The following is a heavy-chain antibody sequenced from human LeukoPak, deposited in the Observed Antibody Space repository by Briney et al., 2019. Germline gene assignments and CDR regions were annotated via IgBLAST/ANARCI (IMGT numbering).Heavy chain of an antibody. CDR1: GDSISSNYC. J-gene: IGHJ4*02. D-gene: IGHD5-12*01. CDR3: ARGGYSGYDPRGYFDY. CDR2: VYRRGST. Sequence: SETLSLTCAVSGDSISSNYCWRWVRQFPGKGLEWIGEVYRRGSTSYNPSLKSRVVISIDKSKNQYSLNLNSVTAADTAVYYCARGGYSGYDPRGYFDYWGQGTLVTVSS. V-gene: IGHV4-4*02.